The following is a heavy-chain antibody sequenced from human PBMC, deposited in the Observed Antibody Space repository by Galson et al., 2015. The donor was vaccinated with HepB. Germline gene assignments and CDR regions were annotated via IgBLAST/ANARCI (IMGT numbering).Heavy chain of an antibody. CDR2: IYPGDSDT. D-gene: IGHD2-2*01. V-gene: IGHV5-51*01. J-gene: IGHJ4*02. Sequence: QSGAEVKKPGESLKMSCTGSGYSFTNSWIGWVRQVPGKGLAWMAIIYPGDSDTRYSPSFQGQVTISADKSISTAYLQWSSLRASDTAMYYCARGRGYCISTSCYEFDYWGQGTLVTVSS. CDR1: GYSFTNSW. CDR3: ARGRGYCISTSCYEFDY.